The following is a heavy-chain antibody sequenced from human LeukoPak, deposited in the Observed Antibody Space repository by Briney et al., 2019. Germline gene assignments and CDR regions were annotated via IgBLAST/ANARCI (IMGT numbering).Heavy chain of an antibody. J-gene: IGHJ4*02. V-gene: IGHV3-30*04. Sequence: AGGSLRLSCAASGFIFNNNAIHWVRQAPGKGLEWVAVISFDGRDKHHADSVKGRFTISRDNSKNTLYLQMNSLRAEDTAVYYCAKEGFDSWGQGTLVTVSS. CDR3: AKEGFDS. CDR1: GFIFNNNA. CDR2: ISFDGRDK.